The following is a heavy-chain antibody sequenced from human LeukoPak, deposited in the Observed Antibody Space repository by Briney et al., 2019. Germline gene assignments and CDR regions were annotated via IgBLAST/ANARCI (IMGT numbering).Heavy chain of an antibody. D-gene: IGHD1-26*01. CDR3: ARRVGNNDVFDI. Sequence: SVKVSRKASGGTFSSYAISWVRQAPGQGLEWMGRIIPILGIANYAQKFQGRVTITADKSTSTAYMELSSLRSEDTAVYYCARRVGNNDVFDIWGQGTMVTVSS. CDR2: IIPILGIA. J-gene: IGHJ3*02. V-gene: IGHV1-69*04. CDR1: GGTFSSYA.